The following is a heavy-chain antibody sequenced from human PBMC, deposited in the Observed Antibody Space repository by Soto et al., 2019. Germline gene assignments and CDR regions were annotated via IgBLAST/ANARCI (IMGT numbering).Heavy chain of an antibody. V-gene: IGHV4-59*08. CDR1: GGSISSYY. D-gene: IGHD3-3*01. Sequence: SETLSLTCTVSGGSISSYYWSWIRQPPGKGLEWIGYIYYSGSTNYNPSLKSRVTISVDTSKNQFSLKLSSVTAADTAVYYCARQKTMIFGVGGFDPWGQGTLVTVSS. J-gene: IGHJ5*02. CDR2: IYYSGST. CDR3: ARQKTMIFGVGGFDP.